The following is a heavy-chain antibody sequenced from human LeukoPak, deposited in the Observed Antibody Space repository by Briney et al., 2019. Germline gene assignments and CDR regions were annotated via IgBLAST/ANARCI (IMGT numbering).Heavy chain of an antibody. Sequence: ASVKVSCKASGYTFTGYYMHWVRQAPGQGLEWMGWINPNSGGTNYAQKLQGRVTMTTDTSTSTAYMELRSLRSDDTAVYYCARDLAAAGARGKYYYDSSGYYPIPSYWGQGTLVTVSS. CDR3: ARDLAAAGARGKYYYDSSGYYPIPSY. D-gene: IGHD3-22*01. V-gene: IGHV1-2*02. J-gene: IGHJ4*02. CDR2: INPNSGGT. CDR1: GYTFTGYY.